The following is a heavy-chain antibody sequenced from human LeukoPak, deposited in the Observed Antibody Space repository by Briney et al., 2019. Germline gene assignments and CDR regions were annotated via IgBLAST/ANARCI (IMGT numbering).Heavy chain of an antibody. D-gene: IGHD6-13*01. CDR3: ARELAA. CDR2: IWYDGSNK. V-gene: IGHV3-33*01. Sequence: GSLRLSCAASGFSFSSYSMHWVRRAPGKGLEWVAVIWYDGSNKYYADSAKGRFTISRDNSKNTLYLQMNSLRDEDTAVYYCARELAAWGQGTLVTVSS. CDR1: GFSFSSYS. J-gene: IGHJ4*02.